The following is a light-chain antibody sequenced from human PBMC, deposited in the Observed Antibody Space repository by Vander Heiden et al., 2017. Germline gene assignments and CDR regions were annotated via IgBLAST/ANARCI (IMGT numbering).Light chain of an antibody. V-gene: IGKV2-28*01. CDR2: FGS. CDR3: MQALQTPFT. CDR1: QSLLHSNGYNY. Sequence: DFVMTQSPLSLPVTPGEPASISCRSSQSLLHSNGYNYLDWYLQKPGQSPQLLIYFGSNRASGVPDRFSAGGSGTDFTLKISRVEAEDVGVYYCMQALQTPFTFGPGTKVDIK. J-gene: IGKJ3*01.